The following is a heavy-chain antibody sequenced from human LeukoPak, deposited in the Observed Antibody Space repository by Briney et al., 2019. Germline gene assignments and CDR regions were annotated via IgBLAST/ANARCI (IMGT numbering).Heavy chain of an antibody. CDR2: ISSSSSYI. CDR1: GFTFSSYS. V-gene: IGHV3-21*01. D-gene: IGHD1-26*01. J-gene: IGHJ4*02. Sequence: GGSLRLSCAASGFTFSSYSMNWVRQAPGKGLEWVSSISSSSSYIYYADSVKGRFTISRDNAKNSLYLQMNSLRAEDTAVYYRASHPFTGASFDYWGQGTLVTVSS. CDR3: ASHPFTGASFDY.